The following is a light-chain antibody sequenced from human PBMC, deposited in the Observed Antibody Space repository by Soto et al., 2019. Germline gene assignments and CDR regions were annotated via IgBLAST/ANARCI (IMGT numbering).Light chain of an antibody. V-gene: IGKV3-11*01. J-gene: IGKJ1*01. CDR3: QQYDSSPKT. Sequence: EIVLTQSPVTLSLSPGERATLSCRASQSVRTYLAWYQVKPGQAPRLLIYDASSRASGVPARFSGSGSGTDFTLTISSLEPEDFAVYYCQQYDSSPKTFGQGTKVDIK. CDR1: QSVRTY. CDR2: DAS.